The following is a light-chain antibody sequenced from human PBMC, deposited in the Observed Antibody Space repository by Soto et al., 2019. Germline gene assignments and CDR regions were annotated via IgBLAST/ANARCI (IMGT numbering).Light chain of an antibody. CDR2: STN. J-gene: IGLJ3*02. CDR3: VVYMGSGIWV. Sequence: QAVVTQEPSFSVSPGRTVTLTCGLSSGSVSTSYYPSWYQQTPGQAPRTLIYSTNTRSSGVPDRFSGSILGNKAALTITGAQADDESDYYCVVYMGSGIWVFGGGTKGTVL. V-gene: IGLV8-61*01. CDR1: SGSVSTSYY.